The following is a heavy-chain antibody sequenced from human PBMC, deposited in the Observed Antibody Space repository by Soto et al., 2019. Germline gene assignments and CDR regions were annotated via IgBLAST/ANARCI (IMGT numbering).Heavy chain of an antibody. CDR2: IYYSGST. CDR3: ARYFLYCSSTTCYNWFDP. D-gene: IGHD2-2*01. Sequence: SETLSLTCTVSGGSINSYYWSWIRQPPGKGLEWIGDIYYSGSTSYNPSLKSRVTISVDTSKNQFSLKLSSVTAADTAVYYCARYFLYCSSTTCYNWFDPWGQGTLVTVSS. CDR1: GGSINSYY. J-gene: IGHJ5*02. V-gene: IGHV4-59*08.